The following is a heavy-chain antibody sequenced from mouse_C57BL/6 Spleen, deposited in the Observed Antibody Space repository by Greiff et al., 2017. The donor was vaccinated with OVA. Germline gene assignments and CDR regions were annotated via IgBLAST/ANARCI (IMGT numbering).Heavy chain of an antibody. Sequence: LVESGAELVKPGASVKISCKASGYAFSSYWMNWVKQRPGKGLEWIGQIYPGDGDTNYNGKFKGKATLTADKSSSTAYMQLSSLTSEDSAVYFCARSEVGLRPFAYWGQGTLVTVSA. CDR3: ARSEVGLRPFAY. CDR1: GYAFSSYW. CDR2: IYPGDGDT. V-gene: IGHV1-80*01. J-gene: IGHJ3*01. D-gene: IGHD2-4*01.